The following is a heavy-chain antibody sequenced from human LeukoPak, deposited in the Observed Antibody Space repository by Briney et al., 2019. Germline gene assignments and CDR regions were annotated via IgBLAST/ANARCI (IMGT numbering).Heavy chain of an antibody. V-gene: IGHV4-59*01. J-gene: IGHJ1*01. CDR3: ARGVTGGWYGDFQH. CDR1: GGSISSYY. Sequence: SETLSLTCTVSGGSISSYYWSWIRQPPGKGLERIGYIYYSGSTNYNPSLKSRVTISVDTSKNQFSLKLSSVTAADTAVYYCARGVTGGWYGDFQHWGQGTLVTVSS. CDR2: IYYSGST. D-gene: IGHD6-19*01.